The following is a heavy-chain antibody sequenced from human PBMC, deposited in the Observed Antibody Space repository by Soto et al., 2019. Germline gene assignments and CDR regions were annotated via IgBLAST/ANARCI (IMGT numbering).Heavy chain of an antibody. D-gene: IGHD3-3*01. CDR1: GGSISSYY. J-gene: IGHJ5*02. Sequence: SETLALTCTVSGGSISSYYWSWIRQHPGKGLEWIGYIYYSGSTYYNPSLKSRVTISVDTSKNQFSLKLSSVTAADTAVYYCARRITIFGVVQVGFDPWGQGTLVTVSS. CDR3: ARRITIFGVVQVGFDP. V-gene: IGHV4-59*06. CDR2: IYYSGST.